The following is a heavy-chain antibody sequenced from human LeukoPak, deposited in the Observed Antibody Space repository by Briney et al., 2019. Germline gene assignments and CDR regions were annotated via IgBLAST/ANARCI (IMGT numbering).Heavy chain of an antibody. V-gene: IGHV3-23*01. CDR2: ISGSGGST. CDR3: ARDSYYYDSSGSIRGALFDY. J-gene: IGHJ4*02. D-gene: IGHD3-22*01. Sequence: GGSLRLSCAASGFTFSNYAMSWVRQAPGKGLEWVSAISGSGGSTYYADSVKGRFTISRDNAKNSLYLQMNSLRAEDTAVYYCARDSYYYDSSGSIRGALFDYWGQGTLVTVSS. CDR1: GFTFSNYA.